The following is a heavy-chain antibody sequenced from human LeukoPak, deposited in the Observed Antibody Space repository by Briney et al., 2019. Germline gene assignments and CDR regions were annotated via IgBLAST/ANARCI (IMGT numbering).Heavy chain of an antibody. Sequence: SETLSLTCAVSGGSISSSNWWSWVRQPPGKGLEWIGEIYHSGSTNYNPSLKSRVTISVDKSKDQFSLKLSSVTAADTAVYYCAGATVADPFDYWGQGTLVTVSS. D-gene: IGHD6-19*01. CDR1: GGSISSSNW. J-gene: IGHJ4*02. CDR2: IYHSGST. V-gene: IGHV4-4*02. CDR3: AGATVADPFDY.